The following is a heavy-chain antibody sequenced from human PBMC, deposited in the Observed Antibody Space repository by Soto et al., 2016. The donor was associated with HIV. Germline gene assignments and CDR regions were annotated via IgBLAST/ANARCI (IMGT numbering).Heavy chain of an antibody. J-gene: IGHJ6*02. CDR2: ISGSGGST. CDR1: GFTFSSYA. V-gene: IGHV3-23*01. Sequence: EVQLLESGGGLVQPGGSLRLSCAASGFTFSSYAMSWVRQAPGKGLEWVSAISGSGGSTYYADSVKGRFTISRDNSKNTLYLQMNSLRAEDTAVYYCAKDPRPGYSGLENGMDVWGQGDHGHRLL. D-gene: IGHD5-12*01. CDR3: AKDPRPGYSGLENGMDV.